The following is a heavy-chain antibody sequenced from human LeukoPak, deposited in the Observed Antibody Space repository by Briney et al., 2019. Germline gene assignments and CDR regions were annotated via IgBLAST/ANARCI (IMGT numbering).Heavy chain of an antibody. D-gene: IGHD4-23*01. Sequence: SETLSLTCTVSGGSISSSSYYWGWIRQPPGKGLEWIGSIYYSGSTYYNPSLKSRVTISVDTSKNQFSLKLSSVTAADTAVYYCARLTVEGYYYYGMDVWGQGTTATVSS. CDR3: ARLTVEGYYYYGMDV. V-gene: IGHV4-39*01. CDR1: GGSISSSSYY. CDR2: IYYSGST. J-gene: IGHJ6*02.